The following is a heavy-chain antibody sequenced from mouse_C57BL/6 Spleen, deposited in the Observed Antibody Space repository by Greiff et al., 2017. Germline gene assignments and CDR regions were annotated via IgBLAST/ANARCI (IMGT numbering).Heavy chain of an antibody. CDR1: GYTFTDYE. CDR3: TRWRILYWYFEV. Sequence: VQLQQSGAELVRPGASVTLSCKASGYTFTDYEMHWVKQTPVHGLEWIGAIDPETGGTAYNQKFKGKAILTADKSSSTAYMELGSLTSEDSAVYYGTRWRILYWYFEVWGTGTTVTVSS. CDR2: IDPETGGT. V-gene: IGHV1-15*01. J-gene: IGHJ1*03.